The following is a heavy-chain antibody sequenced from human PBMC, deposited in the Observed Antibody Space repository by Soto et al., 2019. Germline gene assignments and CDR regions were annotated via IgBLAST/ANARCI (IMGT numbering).Heavy chain of an antibody. D-gene: IGHD6-19*01. V-gene: IGHV2-5*02. J-gene: IGHJ5*02. CDR3: AHTQGSYGGWGIWFDP. CDR2: IYWDGDK. CDR1: GFSLNTRGVG. Sequence: QITLKESGPTLVKPTQTLTLTCTFSGFSLNTRGVGVGWIRQPPGKALEWLALIYWDGDKRYRPSLKSRLTITKDTSENQVVLTMTNMDPVDIATYYCAHTQGSYGGWGIWFDPWGQGTLVTVSS.